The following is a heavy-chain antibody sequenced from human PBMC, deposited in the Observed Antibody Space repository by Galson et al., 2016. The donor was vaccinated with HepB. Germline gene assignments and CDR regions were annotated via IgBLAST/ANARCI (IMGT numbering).Heavy chain of an antibody. V-gene: IGHV1-2*04. D-gene: IGHD6-19*01. CDR1: GYTFTGYY. Sequence: SVKVSCKASGYTFTGYYIHWMRQAPGQGLEWMGWINPNSGGTNYAQKFQAWVTMTRDAFISTAYMDLNRLKSDDTAVYYCARGGTVDGPTSRGMDVWGQGTTVTVSS. CDR2: INPNSGGT. CDR3: ARGGTVDGPTSRGMDV. J-gene: IGHJ6*02.